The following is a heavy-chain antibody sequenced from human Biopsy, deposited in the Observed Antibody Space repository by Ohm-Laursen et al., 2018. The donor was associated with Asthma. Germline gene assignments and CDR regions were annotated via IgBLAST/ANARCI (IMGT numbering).Heavy chain of an antibody. Sequence: ASVKVSCKASGDSFSNYAISWVRQAPGHGLEWMGMINPFGGSSNFAQKFQGRLTMTRDTSTRTVYMELSSLRSEDTAVYYCAREATSGEVPFGYFYALDVWGEGTTVTVSS. CDR3: AREATSGEVPFGYFYALDV. D-gene: IGHD2-2*01. CDR2: INPFGGSS. V-gene: IGHV1-46*01. J-gene: IGHJ6*04. CDR1: GDSFSNYA.